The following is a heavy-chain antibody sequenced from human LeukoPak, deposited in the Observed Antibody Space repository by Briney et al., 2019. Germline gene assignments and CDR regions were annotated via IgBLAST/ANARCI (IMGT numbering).Heavy chain of an antibody. D-gene: IGHD1/OR15-1a*01. V-gene: IGHV4-34*01. CDR1: GGSFSGYY. Sequence: SETLSLTCAVYGGSFSGYYWSWLRQPPGKGLEWIGEINHSGSTNYNPSLKSRFTISVDTSKNQFSLKLSSVTAAETAVYFCARGVNNWNIDVFDIWGQGTMVTVSS. CDR2: INHSGST. CDR3: ARGVNNWNIDVFDI. J-gene: IGHJ3*02.